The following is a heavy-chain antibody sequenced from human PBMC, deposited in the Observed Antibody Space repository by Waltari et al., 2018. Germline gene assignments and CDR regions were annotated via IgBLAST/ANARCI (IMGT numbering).Heavy chain of an antibody. CDR2: ISSDESKT. CDR3: ARVAQRTYRSPVPGRDYYYGMDV. Sequence: EEKGVESGGGVEQPGEPLRRSCAASGFTFGNYRLHWARQPPGKGLVWVSGISSDESKTSYADSVKGRFTISRDNSKKTLYLQMKRLRVEDTAIYYCARVAQRTYRSPVPGRDYYYGMDVWGQGTTVTVSS. CDR1: GFTFGNYR. V-gene: IGHV3-74*01. D-gene: IGHD1-1*01. J-gene: IGHJ6*02.